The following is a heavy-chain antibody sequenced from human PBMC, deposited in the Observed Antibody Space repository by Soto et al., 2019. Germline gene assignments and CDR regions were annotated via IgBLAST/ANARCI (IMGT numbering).Heavy chain of an antibody. CDR2: IYHSGST. Sequence: SETLSLTCAVSSGSISSSNWWSWVRQPPGKGLEWIGEIYHSGSTNYNPSLKSRVTISVDKSKNQFSLKLSSVTAADTAVYYCARSNYGDYYYYMDVWGKGTTVTVSS. CDR1: SGSISSSNW. D-gene: IGHD4-17*01. V-gene: IGHV4-4*02. J-gene: IGHJ6*03. CDR3: ARSNYGDYYYYMDV.